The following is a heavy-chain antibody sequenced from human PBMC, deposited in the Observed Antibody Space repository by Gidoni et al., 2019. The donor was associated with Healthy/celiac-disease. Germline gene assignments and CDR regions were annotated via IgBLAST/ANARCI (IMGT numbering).Heavy chain of an antibody. CDR2: ISYDGSNK. CDR1: GFTFSSYA. V-gene: IGHV3-30-3*01. D-gene: IGHD6-6*01. Sequence: QVQLVESGGGVVQPGRSLRLSCAASGFTFSSYAMHWVRQAPGKGLEWVAVISYDGSNKYYADSVKGRFTISRDNSKNTLYLQMNSLRAEDTAVYYCASPAYSSSYARFDYWGQGTLVTVSS. J-gene: IGHJ4*02. CDR3: ASPAYSSSYARFDY.